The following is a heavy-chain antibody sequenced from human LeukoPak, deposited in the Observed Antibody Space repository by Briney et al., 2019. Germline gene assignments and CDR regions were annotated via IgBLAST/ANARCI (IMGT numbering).Heavy chain of an antibody. J-gene: IGHJ3*02. CDR3: AKDRSSGWYDAFDI. CDR1: GFTFSSYA. CDR2: ISGSGGST. Sequence: PGGSLRLSCTASGFTFSSYAMSWVRQAPGKGLEWVSSISGSGGSTYYSDSVKGRFTISRDNSKNTLYLQLNSLRAEDTAVYYCAKDRSSGWYDAFDIWGQGTMVIVSS. D-gene: IGHD6-19*01. V-gene: IGHV3-23*01.